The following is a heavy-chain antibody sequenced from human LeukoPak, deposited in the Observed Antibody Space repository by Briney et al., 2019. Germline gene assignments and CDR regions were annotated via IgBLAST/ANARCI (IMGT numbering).Heavy chain of an antibody. D-gene: IGHD3-3*01. V-gene: IGHV1-2*02. J-gene: IGHJ3*02. CDR1: GYTFTGSY. Sequence: ASVKVSCKASGYTFTGSYMHWVRQAPGQGLEWMGWINPNSGGTNYAQKFQGRVTMTRDTSISTAYLELSRLRSDDTAVYYCARVYYDFWSGYIDAFDIWGQGTMVTVSS. CDR3: ARVYYDFWSGYIDAFDI. CDR2: INPNSGGT.